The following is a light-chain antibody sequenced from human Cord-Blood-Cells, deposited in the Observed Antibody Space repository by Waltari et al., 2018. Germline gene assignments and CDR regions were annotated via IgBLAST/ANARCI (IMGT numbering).Light chain of an antibody. V-gene: IGKV1-5*01. CDR2: DAS. CDR1: QSISSW. J-gene: IGKJ4*01. CDR3: QQYNSYSLLT. Sequence: DIQMTQSPSTLSASVGDRVTITCRASQSISSWLAWYQQKPGKAPKLLIYDASSLESGVPSRFSGSGSGTEFTLTINSLQPDDFATYYCQQYNSYSLLTFGGGTKVEIK.